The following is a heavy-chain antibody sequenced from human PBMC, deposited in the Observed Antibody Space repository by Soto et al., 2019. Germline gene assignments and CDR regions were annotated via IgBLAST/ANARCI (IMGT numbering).Heavy chain of an antibody. J-gene: IGHJ6*02. CDR3: ARRSLGHDYGMDV. CDR1: GGSFSGYH. Sequence: QVQLQQWGAGLLKPSETLSLTCAVYGGSFSGYHWNWIRQPPGKGLRWIGEINHRGSTNYNPSLKNRVTISVDTSKNQCSLKLSSVTAADTAVYYCARRSLGHDYGMDVWGQGTTVPVSS. CDR2: INHRGST. V-gene: IGHV4-34*01.